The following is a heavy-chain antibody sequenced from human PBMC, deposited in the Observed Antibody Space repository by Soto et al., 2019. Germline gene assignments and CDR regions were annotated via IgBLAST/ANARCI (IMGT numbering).Heavy chain of an antibody. CDR3: VTLISGSYGGDY. CDR2: ISGSGGST. V-gene: IGHV3-23*01. Sequence: GGSLRLSCAASGFTFSSYAMSWVRQAPGKGLEWVSAISGSGGSTYYADSVKGRFTISRDNSKNTLYLQMNSLRAEDTAVYYCVTLISGSYGGDYWGQGTLVTVSS. D-gene: IGHD1-26*01. J-gene: IGHJ4*02. CDR1: GFTFSSYA.